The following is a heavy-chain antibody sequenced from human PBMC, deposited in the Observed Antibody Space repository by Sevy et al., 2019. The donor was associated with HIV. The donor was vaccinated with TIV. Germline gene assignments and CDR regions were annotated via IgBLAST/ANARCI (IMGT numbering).Heavy chain of an antibody. CDR3: AHETFGRFES. V-gene: IGHV3-7*01. Sequence: GGSLRLSCAASGFSFSANWMNWVRQAPGKGLEWVANIKGDGNDKHYVDSVEGRFTISRDNAKNVLYLQMNSLRVEDTAVYYCAHETFGRFESWGQGTLVTVSS. J-gene: IGHJ4*02. CDR2: IKGDGNDK. CDR1: GFSFSANW. D-gene: IGHD3-16*01.